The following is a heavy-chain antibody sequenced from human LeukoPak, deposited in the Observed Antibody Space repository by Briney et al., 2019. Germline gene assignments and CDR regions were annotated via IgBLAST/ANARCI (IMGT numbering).Heavy chain of an antibody. Sequence: PSETLSLTCTVSGGSISSYYWSWIRQPPGKGLEWIGYIYYSGSTNYNPSLKSRVTISVDTSKNQFSLKLSSVTAADTAVYYCAREGAVAGSNWGQGTLVTVSS. CDR2: IYYSGST. CDR1: GGSISSYY. D-gene: IGHD6-19*01. V-gene: IGHV4-59*12. CDR3: AREGAVAGSN. J-gene: IGHJ4*02.